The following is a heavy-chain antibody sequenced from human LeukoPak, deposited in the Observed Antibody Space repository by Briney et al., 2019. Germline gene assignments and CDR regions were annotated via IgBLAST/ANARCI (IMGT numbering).Heavy chain of an antibody. J-gene: IGHJ4*02. CDR3: AREWHYAPDY. V-gene: IGHV3-48*02. D-gene: IGHD1-7*01. CDR2: ITCRSDTI. CDR1: GFNFNIYH. Sequence: GETLRLSCAASGFNFNIYHMNWVRQAPGKGLEWLSSITCRSDTIYYADSVRGRFTLSRDNAENSLYLQMRSLTDEDTAVYYCAREWHYAPDYWGQGTLVTVSA.